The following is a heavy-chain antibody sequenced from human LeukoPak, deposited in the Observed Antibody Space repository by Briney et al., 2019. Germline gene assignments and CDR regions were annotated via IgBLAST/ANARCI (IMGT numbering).Heavy chain of an antibody. J-gene: IGHJ4*02. CDR1: GFTFSSYG. Sequence: GRSLRLSCAASGFTFSSYGMHWVRQAPGKGLEWVAVISYDGSNKYYADSVKGRFTTSRDNSKNTLYLQMNSLRAEDTAVYYCAKDPGYPGWGQGTLVTVSS. CDR3: AKDPGYPG. V-gene: IGHV3-30*18. D-gene: IGHD6-13*01. CDR2: ISYDGSNK.